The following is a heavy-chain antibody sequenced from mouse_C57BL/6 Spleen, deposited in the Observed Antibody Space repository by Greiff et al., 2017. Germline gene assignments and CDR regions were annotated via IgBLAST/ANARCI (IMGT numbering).Heavy chain of an antibody. D-gene: IGHD2-4*01. CDR1: GYTFTDYY. CDR2: INSDGSST. CDR3: ARERIYYDYTCWDFDV. V-gene: IGHV5-16*01. Sequence: EVLLEQSEGGLVQPGTSMKLSCKASGYTFTDYYMAWVRQVPEKGLEWVGNINSDGSSTYYLDSLKSSFNISRDNAKNTLYLQMSSLKSEDSATYYYARERIYYDYTCWDFDVWGTGTTVTVSS. J-gene: IGHJ1*03.